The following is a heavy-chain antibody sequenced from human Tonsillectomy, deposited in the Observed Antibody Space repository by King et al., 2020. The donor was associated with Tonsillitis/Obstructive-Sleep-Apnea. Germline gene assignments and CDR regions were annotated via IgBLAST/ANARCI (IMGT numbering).Heavy chain of an antibody. J-gene: IGHJ2*01. CDR2: IYYTGST. Sequence: QLQESGPGLVKPSETLSLTCTVSGGSIISSSYYWGWIRQPPGKGLECIGNIYYTGSTYYNPSLKSRLTISVDTSKNQFSLKLSSVTAADTAVYYCARRSRYGDLEWYFDLWGRGTLVTVSS. V-gene: IGHV4-39*01. D-gene: IGHD4-17*01. CDR3: ARRSRYGDLEWYFDL. CDR1: GGSIISSSYY.